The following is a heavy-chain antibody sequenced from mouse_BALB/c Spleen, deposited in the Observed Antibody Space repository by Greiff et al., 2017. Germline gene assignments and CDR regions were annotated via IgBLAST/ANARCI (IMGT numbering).Heavy chain of an antibody. D-gene: IGHD5-2*01. J-gene: IGHJ4*01. CDR2: IDPANGNT. CDR3: AREGNKVYAMDY. V-gene: IGHV14-3*02. Sequence: EVQLQQSGAELVKPGASVKLSCTASGFNFKDTYMHWVKQRPEQGLEWIGRIDPANGNTKYDPKFQGKATITADTSSNTAYLQLSSLTSEDTAVYYCAREGNKVYAMDYWGQGTSVTVSS. CDR1: GFNFKDTY.